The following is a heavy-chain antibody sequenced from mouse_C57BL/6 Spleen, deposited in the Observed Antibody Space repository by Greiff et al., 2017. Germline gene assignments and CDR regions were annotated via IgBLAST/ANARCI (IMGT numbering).Heavy chain of an antibody. J-gene: IGHJ3*01. CDR1: GFTFSDSS. Sequence: EVKLMESGGGLVQPGGSLQLSCAASGFTFSDSSMYWVRQTPEKRLEWVAYISNGGGSTSYPDTVKGRFTISRDNAKNTLYLQMSRLKSEDTAMYYCARERKRYDYDGDFAYWGQGTLVTVSA. V-gene: IGHV5-12*01. D-gene: IGHD2-4*01. CDR2: ISNGGGST. CDR3: ARERKRYDYDGDFAY.